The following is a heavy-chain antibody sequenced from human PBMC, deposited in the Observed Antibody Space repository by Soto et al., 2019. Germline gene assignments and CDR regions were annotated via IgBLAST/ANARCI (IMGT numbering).Heavy chain of an antibody. V-gene: IGHV3-21*01. J-gene: IGHJ6*03. CDR1: GFTFSSYS. CDR3: AREFVVGVPAATSPYQHYYQDV. Sequence: EVQLVESGGGLVKPGGSLRLSCAASGFTFSSYSMNWVRQAPGKGLEWVSSISSSSSYIYYADSVKGRFTISRDNAKNSMYLQMDSLRAEDTAVYYCAREFVVGVPAATSPYQHYYQDVWGKGTTVTVSS. CDR2: ISSSSSYI. D-gene: IGHD2-2*01.